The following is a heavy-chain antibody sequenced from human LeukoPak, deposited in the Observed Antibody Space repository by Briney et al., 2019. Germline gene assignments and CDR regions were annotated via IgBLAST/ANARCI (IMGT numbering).Heavy chain of an antibody. J-gene: IGHJ4*02. CDR1: GGTFSSYA. CDR3: ARDGLGIVATIVDY. CDR2: IIPIFGTA. D-gene: IGHD5-12*01. Sequence: GASVKVSCKASGGTFSSYAISWVRQAPGQGLEWMGGIIPIFGTANYAQKFQGRVTITADKSTSTAYMELSSLRSEDTAVYYCARDGLGIVATIVDYWGQGTLVTVSS. V-gene: IGHV1-69*06.